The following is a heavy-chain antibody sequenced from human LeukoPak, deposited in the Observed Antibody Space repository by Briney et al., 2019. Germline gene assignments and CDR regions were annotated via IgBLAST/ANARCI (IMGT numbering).Heavy chain of an antibody. D-gene: IGHD5-24*01. Sequence: ASVKVSCKASGYTFTSYGISWVRQAPGQGLEWMGSISTYNGNTKYAQKFQGRVTMTTDTSTSTACMELRSLRSDDTAVYYCARAGLPEGWRQSSFDYWGQGTLVTVSS. CDR1: GYTFTSYG. V-gene: IGHV1-18*01. CDR3: ARAGLPEGWRQSSFDY. J-gene: IGHJ4*02. CDR2: ISTYNGNT.